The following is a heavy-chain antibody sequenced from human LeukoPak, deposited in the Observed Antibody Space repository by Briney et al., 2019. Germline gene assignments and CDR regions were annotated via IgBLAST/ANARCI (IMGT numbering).Heavy chain of an antibody. CDR2: ARNRGTGYTK. J-gene: IGHJ4*02. V-gene: IGHV3-72*01. CDR1: GFTFSDHY. Sequence: PGGSLRLSCAASGFTFSDHYIDWVRQAPGKGLEWVGRARNRGTGYTKQYAASVKGRFTFSRDDSENTVYLQMNSLKTEDAAVYFCARIMRVDYGTYYFDYWGQGTLVTVSS. CDR3: ARIMRVDYGTYYFDY. D-gene: IGHD4/OR15-4a*01.